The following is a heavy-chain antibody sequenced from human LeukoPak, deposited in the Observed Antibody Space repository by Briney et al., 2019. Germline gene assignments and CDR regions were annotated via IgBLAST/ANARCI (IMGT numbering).Heavy chain of an antibody. D-gene: IGHD1-14*01. CDR1: GYTFTCYY. Sequence: ASVKVSCKASGYTFTCYYMSWVRQAPGQGLEWMGWINPNSGGTNFAQKLQGRVTMTRDTSISTAYMEVSRLTSDDTAVYYCARAGDLRRPRGPQPGHDAFDIWGQGTTVTVSS. V-gene: IGHV1-2*02. J-gene: IGHJ3*02. CDR2: INPNSGGT. CDR3: ARAGDLRRPRGPQPGHDAFDI.